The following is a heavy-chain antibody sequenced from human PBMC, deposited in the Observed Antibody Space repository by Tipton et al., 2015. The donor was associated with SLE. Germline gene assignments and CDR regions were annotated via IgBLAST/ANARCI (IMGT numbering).Heavy chain of an antibody. CDR1: GGTIVNYF. V-gene: IGHV4-59*01. Sequence: TLSLTCTVSGGTIVNYFWTWIRQPPGKGLEFIGNIFYGGGTTYSPSLKSRLTISVDTSKNQLSLRLGSVTAADTAVYYCGRIREIRWYAMDVRGQGTTVIVSS. J-gene: IGHJ6*02. D-gene: IGHD2-15*01. CDR2: IFYGGGT. CDR3: GRIREIRWYAMDV.